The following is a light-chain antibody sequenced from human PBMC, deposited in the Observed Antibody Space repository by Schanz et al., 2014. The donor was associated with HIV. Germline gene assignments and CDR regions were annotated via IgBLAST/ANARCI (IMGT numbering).Light chain of an antibody. CDR2: GAS. CDR1: QSISRNY. V-gene: IGKV3-20*01. J-gene: IGKJ3*01. Sequence: EIVLTQSPGTLSLSPGERATLSCRASQSISRNYLAWFQQKPGQDPRLLIYGASNRATGIPDRFSGSGSGTDFTLTIIRLEPEDFAVYYCHHYGGSFGPGTKVDYK. CDR3: HHYGGS.